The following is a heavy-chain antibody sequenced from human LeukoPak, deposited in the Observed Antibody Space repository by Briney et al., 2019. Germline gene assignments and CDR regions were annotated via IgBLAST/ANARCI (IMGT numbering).Heavy chain of an antibody. CDR1: GYTLTAYY. CDR3: ARGSGNYWFDP. D-gene: IGHD1-26*01. V-gene: IGHV1-2*02. CDR2: INPNTGDT. J-gene: IGHJ5*02. Sequence: ASVKVSCKASGYTLTAYYIHWVQQAPGQGLEWMAWINPNTGDTNYAQKFQGRVIMARDTSISTAYMELSRLRADDTAVYYCARGSGNYWFDPWGQGTLVTVSS.